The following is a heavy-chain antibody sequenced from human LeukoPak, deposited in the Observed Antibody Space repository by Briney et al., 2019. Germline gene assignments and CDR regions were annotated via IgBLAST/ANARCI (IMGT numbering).Heavy chain of an antibody. CDR3: ARAKIAAAGTGTFDV. D-gene: IGHD6-13*01. CDR2: FSATDGSA. CDR1: GFTFSSYA. V-gene: IGHV3-23*01. Sequence: GGSLRLSCAASGFTFSSYAMTWVRQAPGKGLEWVSAFSATDGSAQYAESVEGRFTISRDNSKNTLFLQMNSLGAEDTAVYYCARAKIAAAGTGTFDVWGQGTLVTVSS. J-gene: IGHJ3*01.